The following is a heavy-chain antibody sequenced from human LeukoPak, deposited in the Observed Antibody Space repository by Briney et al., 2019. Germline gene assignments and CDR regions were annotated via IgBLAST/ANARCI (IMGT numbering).Heavy chain of an antibody. Sequence: PGGSLRLSCAASGFTFSKYVMSWVRQAPGKGLEWVSAISGSDGNTFYADSVKGRFTISRDNSKNTLSLQMNSLRAEDTALYYCAKDSSVPYGITDWGQGTLVTVSS. CDR3: AKDSSVPYGITD. V-gene: IGHV3-23*01. CDR2: ISGSDGNT. CDR1: GFTFSKYV. D-gene: IGHD4-17*01. J-gene: IGHJ4*02.